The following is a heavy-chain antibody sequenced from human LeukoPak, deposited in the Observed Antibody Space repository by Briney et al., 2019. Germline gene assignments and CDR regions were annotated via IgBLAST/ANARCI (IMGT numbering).Heavy chain of an antibody. CDR1: GFTFSSYA. V-gene: IGHV3-23*01. Sequence: GGSLRLSCAASGFTFSSYAISWVRQAPGKGLEWVSGISGSGGSAYYADSVKGRFTISRDNSKNTLYLQVNSLRAEDTAVYYCARLRDGYNLGAFDYWGQGTLATVSS. CDR3: ARLRDGYNLGAFDY. CDR2: ISGSGGSA. J-gene: IGHJ4*02. D-gene: IGHD5-24*01.